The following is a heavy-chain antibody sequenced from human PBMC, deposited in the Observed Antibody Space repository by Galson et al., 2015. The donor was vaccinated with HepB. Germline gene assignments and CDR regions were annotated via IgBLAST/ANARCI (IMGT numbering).Heavy chain of an antibody. CDR3: ARDGRSSGWYIRDFDY. J-gene: IGHJ4*02. D-gene: IGHD6-19*01. CDR2: ISSSSSYI. CDR1: GFTFSSYS. Sequence: SLRLSCAASGFTFSSYSMNWVRQAPGKGLEWVSSISSSSSYIYYADSVKGRFTISRDNAKNSLYLQMNSLRAEDTAVYYCARDGRSSGWYIRDFDYWGQGTLVTVSS. V-gene: IGHV3-21*01.